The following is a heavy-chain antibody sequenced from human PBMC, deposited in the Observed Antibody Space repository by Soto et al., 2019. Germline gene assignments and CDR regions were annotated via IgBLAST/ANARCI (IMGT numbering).Heavy chain of an antibody. D-gene: IGHD3-22*01. CDR1: GYTFTGYY. Sequence: QVQLVQSGAEVKKPGASVKVSCKASGYTFTGYYMHWVRQAPGQGLEWMGWINPNSGGTNYAQKFQGWVTMTRDTSISKAYMELSRLRSDDTAVYYCARNYESSGYYPYYFDYWGQGTLVTVSS. V-gene: IGHV1-2*04. CDR2: INPNSGGT. J-gene: IGHJ4*02. CDR3: ARNYESSGYYPYYFDY.